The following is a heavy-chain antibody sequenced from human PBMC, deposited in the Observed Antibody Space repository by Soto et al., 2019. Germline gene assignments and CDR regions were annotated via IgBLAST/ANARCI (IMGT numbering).Heavy chain of an antibody. CDR2: ISAYNVNA. CDR1: GYTFRNFG. J-gene: IGHJ4*02. CDR3: ARENSYFDY. V-gene: IGHV1-18*01. Sequence: VKVSCKASGYTFRNFGISWVRQAPGQGLEWMGWISAYNVNANYAQKFQGRLTMTADTSTSTAYMELRSLRSDDTAVYYCARENSYFDYWGQGTLVTVSS.